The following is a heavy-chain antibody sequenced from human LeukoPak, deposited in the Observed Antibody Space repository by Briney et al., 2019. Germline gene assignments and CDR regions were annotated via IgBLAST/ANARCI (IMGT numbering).Heavy chain of an antibody. J-gene: IGHJ4*02. D-gene: IGHD6-19*01. Sequence: GGSLRLSCAASGFTFSNYWMFWVRQAPGKGLEWVAHIKTDGSETYYLDSVKGRFTTSRDNAKNSLYLQMNSLRAEDTAVYYCARASSGLTPWSFDYWGQGTLVTVSS. CDR2: IKTDGSET. CDR3: ARASSGLTPWSFDY. V-gene: IGHV3-7*01. CDR1: GFTFSNYW.